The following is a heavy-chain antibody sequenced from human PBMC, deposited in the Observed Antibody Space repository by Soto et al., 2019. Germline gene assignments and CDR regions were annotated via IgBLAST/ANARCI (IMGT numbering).Heavy chain of an antibody. D-gene: IGHD3-22*01. J-gene: IGHJ4*02. CDR2: INHSGST. V-gene: IGHV4-34*01. Sequence: QVQLQQWGAGLLKPSETLSLTCDVYGGSFSGCYWSWIRQPPGEGVEWIGEINHSGSTNYNPSLKNRVTISVDTSKNQFSLKLSSVTAADTVVYYCARPSAYSGYYPYWGQGTLVTVSS. CDR1: GGSFSGCY. CDR3: ARPSAYSGYYPY.